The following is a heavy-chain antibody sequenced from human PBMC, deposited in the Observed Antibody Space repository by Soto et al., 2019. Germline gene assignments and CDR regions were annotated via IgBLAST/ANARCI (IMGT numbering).Heavy chain of an antibody. CDR2: INPKSGGT. V-gene: IGHV1-2*04. CDR1: GYSFTDYH. D-gene: IGHD2-8*01. CDR3: ARGHSTDCSNGVCSFFYNHEMDV. J-gene: IGHJ6*02. Sequence: SVKVSFKGSGYSFTDYHIHWVRQAPGQGLEWLGRINPKSGGTSTAQKFQGWVTMTRDRSISTVYMELTRLRSDDTAVYFCARGHSTDCSNGVCSFFYNHEMDVWGQGTTVTVSS.